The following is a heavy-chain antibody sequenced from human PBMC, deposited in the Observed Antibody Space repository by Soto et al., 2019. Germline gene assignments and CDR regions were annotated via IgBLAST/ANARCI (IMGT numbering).Heavy chain of an antibody. Sequence: GGSLRLSCAASGFTFSDYYMNWVRQAPGKGLEWDSYITSSGRTTYYADSVKGRFTISRDNAKNSLYLQMNSLRAEDTAVYYCARDQNDILTGYYYYGMDVWGQGTTVTVSS. J-gene: IGHJ6*02. CDR3: ARDQNDILTGYYYYGMDV. CDR2: ITSSGRTT. CDR1: GFTFSDYY. V-gene: IGHV3-11*01. D-gene: IGHD3-9*01.